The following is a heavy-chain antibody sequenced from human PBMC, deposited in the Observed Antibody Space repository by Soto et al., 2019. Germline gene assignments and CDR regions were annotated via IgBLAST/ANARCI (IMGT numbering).Heavy chain of an antibody. CDR3: SIFGWGGRNSESHASDI. CDR2: ISWDGADT. V-gene: IGHV3-43*01. Sequence: EVQLVESGGGVVQPGGSLRLSCAASGFPFDDYSMNWVRQVPGKGLEWVSLISWDGADTYYADSVKGQFTVSRDNRKNPRYLQKYWVTSEDTALYCCSIFGWGGRNSESHASDIRGQGTMVTVTS. CDR1: GFPFDDYS. J-gene: IGHJ3*02. D-gene: IGHD1-26*01.